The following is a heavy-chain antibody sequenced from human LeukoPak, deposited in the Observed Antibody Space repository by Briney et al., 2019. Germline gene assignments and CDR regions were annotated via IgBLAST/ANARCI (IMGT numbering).Heavy chain of an antibody. CDR1: GYTFTGYY. CDR3: ASYPRYSSSPPFDY. J-gene: IGHJ4*02. Sequence: ASVKVSXKASGYTFTGYYMHWVRQAPGQGLEWIGWINPNTGGTNYAQKFQGRVTMTRDTTISTAYMELSRLTSDDTAIYYCASYPRYSSSPPFDYWGQGTLVTVSS. V-gene: IGHV1-2*02. CDR2: INPNTGGT. D-gene: IGHD6-19*01.